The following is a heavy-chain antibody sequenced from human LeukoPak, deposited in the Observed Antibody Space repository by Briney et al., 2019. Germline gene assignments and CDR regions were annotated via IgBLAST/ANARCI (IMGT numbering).Heavy chain of an antibody. CDR1: GGSISDYY. Sequence: KSSETLSLTCTVSGGSISDYYWSWIRRSPVRGLEWIGYLYYSGNTNYNPSLKSRLTISRDMAKNQFSLKLSSVTSADTAVYYCARGEYEDLVDNWGQGTLVTVSS. J-gene: IGHJ4*02. CDR2: LYYSGNT. V-gene: IGHV4-59*01. CDR3: ARGEYEDLVDN. D-gene: IGHD1-26*01.